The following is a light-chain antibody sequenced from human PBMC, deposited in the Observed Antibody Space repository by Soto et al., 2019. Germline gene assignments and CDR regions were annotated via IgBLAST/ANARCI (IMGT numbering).Light chain of an antibody. CDR1: HSINNW. V-gene: IGKV1-5*01. CDR3: QQYKTYSLS. J-gene: IGKJ4*01. Sequence: DIQMTQSPSTLSASVGARVTITCRASHSINNWLAWYQQKPGKAPKLLIYDAYSVESGVPFRFSGSGFGTEFSLTVSSLQPDDSAIYYSQQYKTYSLSFGGWTKVEL. CDR2: DAY.